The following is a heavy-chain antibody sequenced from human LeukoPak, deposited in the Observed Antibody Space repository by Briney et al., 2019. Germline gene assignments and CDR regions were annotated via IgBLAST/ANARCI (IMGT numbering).Heavy chain of an antibody. CDR1: GFALTRYA. CDR2: ISESGDNT. D-gene: IGHD6-19*01. CDR3: VKGGWADY. Sequence: GGSLRLSCAASGFALTRYAMSWVRQAPGKGLEWVSTISESGDNTYYADSVKGRFTMSRDNSKNTLYLQMNSLRAEDTAVYYCVKGGWADYWGQGTLVTVSS. J-gene: IGHJ4*02. V-gene: IGHV3-23*01.